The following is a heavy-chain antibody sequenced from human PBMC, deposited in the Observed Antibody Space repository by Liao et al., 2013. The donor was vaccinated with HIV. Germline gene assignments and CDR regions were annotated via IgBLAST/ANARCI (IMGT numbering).Heavy chain of an antibody. D-gene: IGHD3-16*01. CDR2: IYTSGST. CDR3: ARGSSHYEYDGFDY. CDR1: GGSISSGSYH. V-gene: IGHV4-61*02. Sequence: QVQLQDSGPGLVKPSETLSLTCSVSGGSISSGSYHWSWIRQPAGKGLEWIGRIYTSGSTNYNPSLKSRVTMSVDTSKNQFSLRLSSVTAADTAVYYCARGSSHYEYDGFDYWGQGTQVTVSS. J-gene: IGHJ4*02.